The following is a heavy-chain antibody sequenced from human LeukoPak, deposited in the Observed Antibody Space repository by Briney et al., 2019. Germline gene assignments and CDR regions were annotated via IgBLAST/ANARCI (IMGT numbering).Heavy chain of an antibody. V-gene: IGHV3-23*01. Sequence: GGSLRLSCAASGFTFSGYTMNWVRQAPGKGLEWVSAISGSGGSTYYADSVKGRFTISRDNSKNTLYLQMNSLRAEDTAVYYCAKDPSYDSSGMMDYWGQGTLVTVSS. J-gene: IGHJ4*02. CDR2: ISGSGGST. CDR1: GFTFSGYT. CDR3: AKDPSYDSSGMMDY. D-gene: IGHD3-22*01.